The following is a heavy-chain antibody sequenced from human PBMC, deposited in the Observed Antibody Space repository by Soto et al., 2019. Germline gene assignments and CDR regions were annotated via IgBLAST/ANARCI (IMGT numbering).Heavy chain of an antibody. CDR2: MYTKERT. V-gene: IGHV4-4*07. CDR1: GGSITKYY. D-gene: IGHD3-16*01. CDR3: ARDDYKDGGNKWFDP. Sequence: SETLSLTCTVSGGSITKYYWSWIRQPAGKGLEWIGRMYTKERTNYNLSFKSRVTMSVDTSKNQFSLKLNAVTAADTAVYYCARDDYKDGGNKWFDPWGQGTLVTVSS. J-gene: IGHJ5*02.